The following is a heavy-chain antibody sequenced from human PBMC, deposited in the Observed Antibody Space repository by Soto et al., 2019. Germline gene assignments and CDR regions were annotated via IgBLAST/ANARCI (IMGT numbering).Heavy chain of an antibody. Sequence: SETLSLTCTVSGSSISSYYWSWIRQPPGKGLEWIGYIYYSGSTNYNPSLKSRVTISVDTSKNQFSLKLSSVTAADTAVYYCARDNGYSYGYTLDHWGQGTLVTVSS. V-gene: IGHV4-59*01. CDR1: GSSISSYY. D-gene: IGHD5-18*01. CDR2: IYYSGST. CDR3: ARDNGYSYGYTLDH. J-gene: IGHJ4*02.